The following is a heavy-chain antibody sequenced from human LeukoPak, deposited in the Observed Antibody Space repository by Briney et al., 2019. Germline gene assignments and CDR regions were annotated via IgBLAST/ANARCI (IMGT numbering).Heavy chain of an antibody. CDR1: SGSIRSHF. CDR3: ARTIESRPYYFDS. J-gene: IGHJ4*02. D-gene: IGHD6-6*01. CDR2: IYDSGYT. Sequence: SETLSLTCTVSSGSIRSHFWSWIRQPPGKGLGWIGYIYDSGYTKYSPSLKSRVTISIDTSKNQFSLKLNSVTAADAAVYYCARTIESRPYYFDSWGQGTLVTVSS. V-gene: IGHV4-59*11.